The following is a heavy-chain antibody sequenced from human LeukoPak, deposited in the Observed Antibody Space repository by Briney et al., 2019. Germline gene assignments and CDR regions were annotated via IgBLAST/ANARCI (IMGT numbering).Heavy chain of an antibody. V-gene: IGHV1-69*05. CDR3: ARGGVATMAGYYYYYYMDV. CDR1: GGTFSSYA. J-gene: IGHJ6*03. D-gene: IGHD5-12*01. Sequence: SVKVSCKASGGTFSSYAISWVRQAPGQGLEWMGGIIPIFGTANYAQKFQGRVTITTDESTSTAYMELSSLRSEDTAVYYCARGGVATMAGYYYYYYMDVWGKGTTVTVSS. CDR2: IIPIFGTA.